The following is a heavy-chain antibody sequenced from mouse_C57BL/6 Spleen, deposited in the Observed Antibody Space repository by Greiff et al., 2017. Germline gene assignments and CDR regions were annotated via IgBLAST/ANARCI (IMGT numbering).Heavy chain of an antibody. CDR2: IWSDGST. CDR3: ARHERGNRGFDY. Sequence: QVQLKESGPGLVAPSQSLSITCTVSGFSLTSYGVHWVRQPPGKGLEWLVVIWSDGSTTYNSALKSRLSTSKDNSKSQVSLKMNSLQTDDTAMDYCARHERGNRGFDYWGQGTTLTVSS. D-gene: IGHD2-1*01. V-gene: IGHV2-6-1*01. J-gene: IGHJ2*01. CDR1: GFSLTSYG.